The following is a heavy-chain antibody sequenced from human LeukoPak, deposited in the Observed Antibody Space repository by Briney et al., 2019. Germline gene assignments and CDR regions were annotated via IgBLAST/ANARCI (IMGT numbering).Heavy chain of an antibody. CDR2: IYYSGST. CDR1: GGSISSYY. J-gene: IGHJ2*01. CDR3: ARDRGLWYFDL. V-gene: IGHV4-59*01. Sequence: SETLSLTCTVSGGSISSYYWSWIRQPPGKGLEWIGYIYYSGSTNYNPSLKSRVTISVDTSKNQFSLKLASATAADTAVYYCARDRGLWYFDLWGRGTLVTVSS.